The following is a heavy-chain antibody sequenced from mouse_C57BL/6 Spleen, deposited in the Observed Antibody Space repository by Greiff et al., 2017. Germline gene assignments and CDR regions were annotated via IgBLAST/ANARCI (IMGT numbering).Heavy chain of an antibody. J-gene: IGHJ2*01. V-gene: IGHV1-39*01. D-gene: IGHD1-1*01. CDR3: ARNGYYGSTYYFDY. CDR1: GYSFTDYN. Sequence: VQLQQSGPELVKPGASVKISCKASGYSFTDYNMNWVKQSNGKSLEWIGVINPNYGTTSYNQKFKGKATLTVDQSSSTAYMQLNSLTSEDSAVYYWARNGYYGSTYYFDYWGQGTTLTVSS. CDR2: INPNYGTT.